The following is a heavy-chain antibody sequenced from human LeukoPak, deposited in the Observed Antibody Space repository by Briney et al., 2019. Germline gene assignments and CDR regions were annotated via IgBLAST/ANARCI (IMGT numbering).Heavy chain of an antibody. V-gene: IGHV3-74*01. D-gene: IGHD3-10*01. Sequence: GGSLRLSCAASGFTFSNYWMHWVRQAPGKGLVWVSRIFSDGSSTSYVDSVKGRFTISRDNAKNTLYLQMNSLRAEDTAVYYCARDRMVRDYDAFDIWGRGTMVTVSS. J-gene: IGHJ3*02. CDR1: GFTFSNYW. CDR2: IFSDGSST. CDR3: ARDRMVRDYDAFDI.